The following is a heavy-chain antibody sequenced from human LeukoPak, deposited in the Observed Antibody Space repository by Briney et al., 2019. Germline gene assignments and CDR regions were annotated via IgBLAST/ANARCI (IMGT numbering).Heavy chain of an antibody. J-gene: IGHJ5*02. Sequence: PGGSLRLSCAASRFTFSSDAMGWVREAPGKGLEWVSAISGSGGSTYYADSVKGRFTISRDNSKNTLYLQMNSLRAEDTAVYYCAKDSRNDRANNWFDPWGQGTLVTVSS. D-gene: IGHD1-1*01. CDR1: RFTFSSDA. V-gene: IGHV3-23*01. CDR2: ISGSGGST. CDR3: AKDSRNDRANNWFDP.